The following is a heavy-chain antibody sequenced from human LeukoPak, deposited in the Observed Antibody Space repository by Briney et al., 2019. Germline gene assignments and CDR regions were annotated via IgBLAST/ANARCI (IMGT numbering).Heavy chain of an antibody. D-gene: IGHD6-13*01. Sequence: PSETLSLTCTVSGGSISSYYWSWIRQPPGKGLEWIGYIYYSGSTNYNPSLKRRGTISVDKTKNQFSLKLSSVTAADTAVYYCARESSSPARWFNPWGQGTLVTVSS. CDR2: IYYSGST. CDR1: GGSISSYY. V-gene: IGHV4-59*12. J-gene: IGHJ5*02. CDR3: ARESSSPARWFNP.